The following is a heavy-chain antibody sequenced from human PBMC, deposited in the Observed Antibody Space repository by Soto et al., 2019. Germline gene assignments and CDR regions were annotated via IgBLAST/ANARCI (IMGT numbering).Heavy chain of an antibody. J-gene: IGHJ4*02. Sequence: ASVKVSCKASGYTFTSYAMHWVRQAPGQRLEWMGWINAGNGNTKYSQKFQARFTISRDNVKNTLYLQTNSLRAEDTAVYYCARGLSGYYGFDYWGQGTLVTVSS. CDR1: GYTFTSYA. CDR2: INAGNGNT. CDR3: ARGLSGYYGFDY. D-gene: IGHD5-12*01. V-gene: IGHV1-3*01.